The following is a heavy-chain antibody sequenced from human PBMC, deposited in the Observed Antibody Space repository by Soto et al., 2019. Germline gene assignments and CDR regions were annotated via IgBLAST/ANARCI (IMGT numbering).Heavy chain of an antibody. D-gene: IGHD1-7*01. Sequence: LRLSCAASGFTFSNYAMSWVRQAPGKGLEWVSAVSGSADTTYYADSVKGRFTISRDNSKNTLYLQMNSLRAEDTAVYYCAKDRRLSNSMDVWGQGTLVTVSS. CDR3: AKDRRLSNSMDV. V-gene: IGHV3-23*01. J-gene: IGHJ4*02. CDR1: GFTFSNYA. CDR2: VSGSADTT.